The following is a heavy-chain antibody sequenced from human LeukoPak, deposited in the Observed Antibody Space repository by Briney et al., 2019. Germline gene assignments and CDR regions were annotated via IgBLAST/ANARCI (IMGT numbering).Heavy chain of an antibody. D-gene: IGHD2-8*01. J-gene: IGHJ5*02. Sequence: ASVKVSCKASGGTFSSYAISWVRQAPGQGLEWMGGIIPILGIANYAQKFQGRVTITADKSTSTAYMELSSLRSEDTAVYYCARAYCTNGVCYNNWFDPWGQGTLVTVSS. V-gene: IGHV1-69*10. CDR2: IIPILGIA. CDR3: ARAYCTNGVCYNNWFDP. CDR1: GGTFSSYA.